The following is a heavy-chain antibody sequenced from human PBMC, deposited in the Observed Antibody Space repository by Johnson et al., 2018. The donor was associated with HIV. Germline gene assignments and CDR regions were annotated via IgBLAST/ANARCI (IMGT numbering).Heavy chain of an antibody. Sequence: VQLVESGGGLVKPGGSLRLSCAASGFTFSNAWMSWVRQAPGKGLEWVGRIKSKTDGGTTDYAAPVKGRFTISRDDSKNTLYLQMNSLKTEDTAVYYCARARGRELDAFDIWGQGTMVTVSS. V-gene: IGHV3-15*01. CDR2: IKSKTDGGTT. CDR1: GFTFSNAW. CDR3: ARARGRELDAFDI. J-gene: IGHJ3*02. D-gene: IGHD3-10*01.